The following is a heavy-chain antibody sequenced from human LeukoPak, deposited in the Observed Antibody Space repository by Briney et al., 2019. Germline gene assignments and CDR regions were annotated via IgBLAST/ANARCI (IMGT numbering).Heavy chain of an antibody. CDR2: IIPILGIA. J-gene: IGHJ6*02. CDR1: GGTFSSYA. V-gene: IGHV1-69*04. D-gene: IGHD6-19*01. Sequence: ASVKVSCKASGGTFSSYAISWVRQAPGQGLEWMGRIIPILGIANYAQKFQGRVTMTRNTSISTAYMELSSLRSEDTAVYYCARTSSGWHYYYYGMDVWGQGTTVTVSS. CDR3: ARTSSGWHYYYYGMDV.